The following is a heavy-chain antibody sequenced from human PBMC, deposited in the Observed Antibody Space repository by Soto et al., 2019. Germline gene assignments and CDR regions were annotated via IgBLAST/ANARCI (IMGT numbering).Heavy chain of an antibody. CDR3: ARGRPIYYYYYMDV. Sequence: ASETLSLTCAVYGGSFSGYYWSWIRQPPGKGLEWIGEINHSGSTNYNPSLKSRVTISVDTSKNQFSLKLSSVTAADTAVYYCARGRPIYYYYYMDVWLKGTSVSVSS. CDR1: GGSFSGYY. CDR2: INHSGST. J-gene: IGHJ6*03. V-gene: IGHV4-34*01.